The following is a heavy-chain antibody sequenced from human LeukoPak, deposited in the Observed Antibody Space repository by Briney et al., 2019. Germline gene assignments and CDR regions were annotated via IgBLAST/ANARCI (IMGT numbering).Heavy chain of an antibody. V-gene: IGHV4-31*03. Sequence: SETLSLTCTVSGVSISSGGYYWSWIRQHPGKGLEWIGYIYYSGSTYYNPSLKSRVTISVDTSKNQFSLKLSSVTAADTAVYYCAREGDSSSAYYYYYMDVWGKGTTVTVSS. CDR3: AREGDSSSAYYYYYMDV. J-gene: IGHJ6*03. D-gene: IGHD6-6*01. CDR2: IYYSGST. CDR1: GVSISSGGYY.